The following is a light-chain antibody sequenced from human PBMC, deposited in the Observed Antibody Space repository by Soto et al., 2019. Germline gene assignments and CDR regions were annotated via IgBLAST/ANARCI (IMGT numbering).Light chain of an antibody. Sequence: EIVMTQSPATLSVSPGERATLSCRASQPVSRNFAWYRQKPGQAPTLLIYVASTRATGIPARFSGSGSGTEFTLTISSLQSEDFAVYYCQQYHNWPYTFGQGTKLEIK. V-gene: IGKV3-15*01. J-gene: IGKJ2*01. CDR3: QQYHNWPYT. CDR1: QPVSRN. CDR2: VAS.